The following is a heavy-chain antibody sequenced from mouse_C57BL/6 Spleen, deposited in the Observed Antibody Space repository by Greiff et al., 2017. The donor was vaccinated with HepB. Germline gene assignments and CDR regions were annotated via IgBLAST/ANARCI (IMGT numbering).Heavy chain of an antibody. J-gene: IGHJ3*01. CDR1: GYTFTDYE. CDR3: TRPSTVVATKFAY. Sequence: VKLQEYGAELVRPGASVTLSCKASGYTFTDYEMHWVKQTPVHGLEWIGAIDPETGGTAYNQKFKGKAILTADKSSSTAYMELRSLTSEDSAVYYCTRPSTVVATKFAYWGQGTLVTVSA. V-gene: IGHV1-15*01. D-gene: IGHD1-1*01. CDR2: IDPETGGT.